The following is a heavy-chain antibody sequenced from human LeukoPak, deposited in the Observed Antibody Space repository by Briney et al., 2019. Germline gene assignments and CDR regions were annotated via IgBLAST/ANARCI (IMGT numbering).Heavy chain of an antibody. CDR3: ARAVEDYDFWSGSPFDP. CDR2: IYYSGST. CDR1: GGSISSGDYY. V-gene: IGHV4-30-4*01. Sequence: PSETLSLTCTVSGGSISSGDYYWSWIRQPPGKGLEWIGYIYYSGSTYYNPSLKSRVTISVDTSKNQFSLKLSSVTAADTAGYYCARAVEDYDFWSGSPFDPWGQGTLVTVSS. J-gene: IGHJ5*02. D-gene: IGHD3-3*01.